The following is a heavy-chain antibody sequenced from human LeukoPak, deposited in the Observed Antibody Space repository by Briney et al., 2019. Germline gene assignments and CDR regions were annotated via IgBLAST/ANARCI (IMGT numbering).Heavy chain of an antibody. J-gene: IGHJ4*02. CDR3: ARDGDSSSWSFFDY. CDR2: IYYSGSP. D-gene: IGHD6-13*01. CDR1: GGSISSYY. V-gene: IGHV4-59*12. Sequence: SETLSLTCTVSGGSISSYYWSWIRQPPGKGLEWIGYIYYSGSPNYNPSLKSRVTMSVDTSKNQFSLKLSSVTAADTAVYYCARDGDSSSWSFFDYWGQGTLVTVSS.